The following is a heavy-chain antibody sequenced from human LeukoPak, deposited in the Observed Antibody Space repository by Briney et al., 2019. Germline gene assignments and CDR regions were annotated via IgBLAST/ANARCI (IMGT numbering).Heavy chain of an antibody. Sequence: SQTLSLTCAISGDSVSSNSAAWNWLRQSPSRGLEWLGRTYYKSKWYSDFAISVKSRITINPDTSKNQFSLQLNSVTPEDTAVYYCARDWCSGGTCYHFFDSWGQGTLVTVSS. D-gene: IGHD2-15*01. CDR2: TYYKSKWYS. V-gene: IGHV6-1*01. CDR3: ARDWCSGGTCYHFFDS. CDR1: GDSVSSNSAA. J-gene: IGHJ4*02.